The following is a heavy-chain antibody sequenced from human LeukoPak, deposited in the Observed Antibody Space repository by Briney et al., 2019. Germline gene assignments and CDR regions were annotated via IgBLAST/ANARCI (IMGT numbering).Heavy chain of an antibody. CDR2: ISGSGGST. V-gene: IGHV3-23*01. CDR1: GFTLSNYA. Sequence: GGSLRLSCAASGFTLSNYAMSWVRQAPGKGLEWVSGISGSGGSTYYADSVKGRFTISRDNSKNTLYLQMNSLRAEDTAVYYCAKPSFWSGYYIGGLGHFDYWGQGTLVTVSS. D-gene: IGHD3-3*01. J-gene: IGHJ4*02. CDR3: AKPSFWSGYYIGGLGHFDY.